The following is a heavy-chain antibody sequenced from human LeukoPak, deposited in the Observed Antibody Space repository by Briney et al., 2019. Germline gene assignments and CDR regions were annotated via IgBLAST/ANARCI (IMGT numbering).Heavy chain of an antibody. J-gene: IGHJ5*02. V-gene: IGHV3-64*01. CDR3: ARDLGGPSWFDP. CDR2: MGSNGGST. Sequence: GRSMRLSWPAARLILSIDSMHCVSPPARKVLGYDSAMGSNGGSTYYANSVKGRFTISRDNSKNTLYLQMGSLRAEDMAVYYCARDLGGPSWFDPWGQGTLVTVSS. CDR1: RLILSIDS. D-gene: IGHD3-10*01.